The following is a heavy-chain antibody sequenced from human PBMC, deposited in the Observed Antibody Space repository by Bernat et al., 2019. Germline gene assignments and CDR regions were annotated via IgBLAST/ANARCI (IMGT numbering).Heavy chain of an antibody. CDR3: ARESGGGYGRFDS. Sequence: QVQLQESGPGLVKPSETLSLTCTVSGGSISSYYWNWIRQPPGKGLEWIGYIYYSGSTNYNPSLKSRVTISVDTSKNQFSLKLSSVTAADTAVYYCARESGGGYGRFDSWGQGSLVTDSS. J-gene: IGHJ4*02. V-gene: IGHV4-59*12. CDR1: GGSISSYY. CDR2: IYYSGST. D-gene: IGHD3-22*01.